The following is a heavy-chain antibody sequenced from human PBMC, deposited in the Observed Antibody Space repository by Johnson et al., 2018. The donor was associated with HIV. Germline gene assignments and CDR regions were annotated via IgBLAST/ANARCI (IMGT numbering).Heavy chain of an antibody. D-gene: IGHD3-10*01. V-gene: IGHV3-66*01. CDR3: TTEFTMVQGLI. CDR1: GFTVSSNY. CDR2: IYSGGSA. Sequence: VQLVESGGGLVQSGGSLRLSCAASGFTVSSNYMSWVRQAPGKGLEWVSLIYSGGSAYYSDSVKGRFTISRDDSKNTLYLQMNSLKTEDTAVYYCTTEFTMVQGLIWGQGTMVTVSS. J-gene: IGHJ3*02.